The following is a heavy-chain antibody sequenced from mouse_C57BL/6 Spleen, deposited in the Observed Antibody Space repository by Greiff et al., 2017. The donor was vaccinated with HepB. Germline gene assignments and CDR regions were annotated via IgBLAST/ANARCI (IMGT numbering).Heavy chain of an antibody. J-gene: IGHJ3*01. D-gene: IGHD2-4*01. CDR2: IHPNSGST. CDR1: GYTFTSYW. CDR3: AIGDDYSWFAY. V-gene: IGHV1-64*01. Sequence: VQLQQPGAELVKPGASVKLSCKASGYTFTSYWMHWVKQRPGQGLEWIGMIHPNSGSTNYNEKFKSKATLTVDKSTSTAYMQLSSLTSEDSAVYYCAIGDDYSWFAYWGQGTLVTVSA.